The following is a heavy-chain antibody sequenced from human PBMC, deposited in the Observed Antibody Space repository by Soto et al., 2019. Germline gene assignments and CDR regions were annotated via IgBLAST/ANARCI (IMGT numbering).Heavy chain of an antibody. J-gene: IGHJ4*02. CDR2: ISSSGSTI. CDR1: GFTFSDY. Sequence: QVQLVESGGGLVKPGGSLRLSCAASGFTFSDYMSWIRQAPGKGLEWVSYISSSGSTIYYADSVKGRFTISRDNAKNSLDLQMNSLRAEDTAVYYCARDTVVFDYWGQGTLVTVSS. D-gene: IGHD4-17*01. V-gene: IGHV3-11*01. CDR3: ARDTVVFDY.